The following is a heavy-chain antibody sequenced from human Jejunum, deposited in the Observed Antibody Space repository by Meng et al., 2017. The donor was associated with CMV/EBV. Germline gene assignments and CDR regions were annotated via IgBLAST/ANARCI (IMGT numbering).Heavy chain of an antibody. J-gene: IGHJ4*02. D-gene: IGHD1-26*01. CDR3: AYRPPATTHFDS. V-gene: IGHV2-5*02. CDR2: IYWDDDG. CDR1: GFSLSEGGMG. Sequence: ITLKESGPTLVKPTQTLTLTCTVSGFSLSEGGMGVAWIRQPPGKALEWLTLIYWDDDGRYSPSLRSRLTTTKDTSKNQVFLTLTNVDPMDTATYYCAYRPPATTHFDSWGQGTLVTVSS.